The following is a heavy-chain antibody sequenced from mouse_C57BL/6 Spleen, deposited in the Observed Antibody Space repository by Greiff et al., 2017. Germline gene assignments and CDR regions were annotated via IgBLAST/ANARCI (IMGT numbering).Heavy chain of an antibody. CDR2: INPYNGGT. J-gene: IGHJ2*01. Sequence: DVQLQESGPVLVKPGASVKMSCKASGYTFTDYYMNWVKQSHGKSLEWIGVINPYNGGTSYNQKFKGKATLTVDKSSSTAYMELNSLTSEDSAVYYWAREKAYYFDYWGQGTTLTVSS. CDR1: GYTFTDYY. V-gene: IGHV1-19*01. CDR3: AREKAYYFDY.